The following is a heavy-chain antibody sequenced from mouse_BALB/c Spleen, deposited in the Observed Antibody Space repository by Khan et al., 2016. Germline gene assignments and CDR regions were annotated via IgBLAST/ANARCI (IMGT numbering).Heavy chain of an antibody. J-gene: IGHJ4*01. CDR3: ARLGYYGAMDC. V-gene: IGHV4-2*02. Sequence: EVKLLESGGGLVQPGGSLNLSCAASGFDFSRYWMSWARQAPGKGQEWIGEINPGSSTINYTPSLKDKFIISRDNAKNTLYLQMSKVRSEDTALYYCARLGYYGAMDCNGQG. CDR1: GFDFSRYW. D-gene: IGHD2-3*01. CDR2: INPGSSTI.